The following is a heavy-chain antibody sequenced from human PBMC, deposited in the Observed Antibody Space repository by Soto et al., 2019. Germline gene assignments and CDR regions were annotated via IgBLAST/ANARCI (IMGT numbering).Heavy chain of an antibody. V-gene: IGHV3-7*01. D-gene: IGHD3-10*01. J-gene: IGHJ5*02. CDR3: AKDSGEPHDPPLYNWFDP. CDR2: IKQDGSEK. CDR1: GFTFSSYW. Sequence: GGSLRLFCAASGFTFSSYWMSWVRQAPGKGLEWVANIKQDGSEKYYVDSVKGRFTISRDNAKKSLYLQMNSLRAEDTAVYYCAKDSGEPHDPPLYNWFDPWGLGTLVTVSS.